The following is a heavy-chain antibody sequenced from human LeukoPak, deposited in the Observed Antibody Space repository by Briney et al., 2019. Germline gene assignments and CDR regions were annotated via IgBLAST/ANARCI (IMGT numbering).Heavy chain of an antibody. CDR3: ARVPFTVTAQYWFDP. Sequence: AGSLRLSCAASGFTFDDYGMSWVRQAPGKGLEWVSGINCNGGSTGYTDSVKGRFTISRDNAKNSLYLQMNSLRAEDTALYYCARVPFTVTAQYWFDPWGQGTLVTVSS. CDR1: GFTFDDYG. V-gene: IGHV3-20*04. J-gene: IGHJ5*02. D-gene: IGHD4-17*01. CDR2: INCNGGST.